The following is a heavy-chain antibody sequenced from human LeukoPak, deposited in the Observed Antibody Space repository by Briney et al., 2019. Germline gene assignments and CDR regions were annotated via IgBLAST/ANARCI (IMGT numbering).Heavy chain of an antibody. CDR3: ALLDSSVSFAR. D-gene: IGHD3-22*01. CDR1: GFTFDDYA. Sequence: GGSLRLSCAASGFTFDDYAMHWVRQAPGKGLEWGSGISWNSGSIGYADSVKGRFTISRDNAKNSLYLQMNSLRAEDTALYYCALLDSSVSFARWGQGTLVTVSS. CDR2: ISWNSGSI. V-gene: IGHV3-9*01. J-gene: IGHJ4*02.